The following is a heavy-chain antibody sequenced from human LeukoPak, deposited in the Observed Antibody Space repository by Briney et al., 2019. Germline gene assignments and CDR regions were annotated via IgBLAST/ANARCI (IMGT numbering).Heavy chain of an antibody. V-gene: IGHV3-7*01. CDR3: ARELNWETY. D-gene: IGHD7-27*01. CDR1: GFPFSSYW. Sequence: GRSLRLSCAASGFPFSSYWMSWVRQAPGKGLEWVGNINTEGSEKYYVDSVKGRFTISRDNAKNSLSLQMNSLRAEDTAVYYCARELNWETYWGHGTRVTGSS. CDR2: INTEGSEK. J-gene: IGHJ4*01.